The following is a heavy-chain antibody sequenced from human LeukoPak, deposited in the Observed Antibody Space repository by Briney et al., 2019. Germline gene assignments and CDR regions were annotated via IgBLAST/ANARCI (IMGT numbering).Heavy chain of an antibody. CDR3: ARDSVDNRPYGMDV. J-gene: IGHJ6*02. Sequence: SETLSLTCTVSGGSITNYHWSWIRQPPGKGLEWIGYIYYTGSTDYNPSLKSRVTISLDTSKNQFSLKLNSVTAADTAVYYCARDSVDNRPYGMDVWGQGTTVTVSS. D-gene: IGHD1-14*01. CDR2: IYYTGST. CDR1: GGSITNYH. V-gene: IGHV4-59*01.